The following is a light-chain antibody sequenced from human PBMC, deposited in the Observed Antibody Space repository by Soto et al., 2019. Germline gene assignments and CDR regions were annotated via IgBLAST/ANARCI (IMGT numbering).Light chain of an antibody. J-gene: IGLJ1*01. CDR3: AAWDDSLTGLYV. CDR2: RST. Sequence: QSVLTQPPSASGTPGQRVTISCSGTSSNIGGNYVHWYQQLPGTAPKLLIFRSTQRPSGVPDRFSGSKSGTSASLVISGLRPEDEADYYCAAWDDSLTGLYVFGSGTKLTVL. CDR1: SSNIGGNY. V-gene: IGLV1-47*01.